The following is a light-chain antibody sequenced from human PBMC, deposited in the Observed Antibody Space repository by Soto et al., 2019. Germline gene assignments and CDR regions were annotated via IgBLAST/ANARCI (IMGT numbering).Light chain of an antibody. V-gene: IGKV3-15*01. CDR3: QQYNSWPVT. Sequence: EIVLTQSPATLSVSPGETATLSCRASQSISGNLDWYQQKPGQTPRLLIQGASTRATGIPARFSGSGSGTEFTLTISSLQSEDSEVYFCQQYNSWPVTFGPGTKVDT. CDR2: GAS. J-gene: IGKJ3*01. CDR1: QSISGN.